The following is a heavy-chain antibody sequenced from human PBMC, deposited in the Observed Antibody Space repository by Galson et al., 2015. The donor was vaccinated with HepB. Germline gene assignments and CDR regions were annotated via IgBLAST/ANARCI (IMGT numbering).Heavy chain of an antibody. J-gene: IGHJ3*02. V-gene: IGHV3-33*01. CDR2: IWYDGSNK. CDR3: ARGGYYYDSSGYQDALDT. CDR1: GFTFSSYG. Sequence: SLRLSCAASGFTFSSYGMHWVRQAPGKGLEWVAVIWYDGSNKYYADSVKGRFTISRDNSKNTLYLQMNSLRAEDTAVYYCARGGYYYDSSGYQDALDTWAQGTMAPASS. D-gene: IGHD3-22*01.